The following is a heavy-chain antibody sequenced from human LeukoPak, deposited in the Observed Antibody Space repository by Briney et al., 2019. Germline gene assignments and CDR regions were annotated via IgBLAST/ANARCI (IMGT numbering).Heavy chain of an antibody. D-gene: IGHD6-13*01. Sequence: ASVKVSCKASGYTFTSYDINWVRQATGQGLEWMGWMNPNSGNTGYAQKFQGRVTMTRNTSISTAYMELSSLRSGDTAVYYCARDGSAAGPSNWFDPWGQGTLVTVSS. J-gene: IGHJ5*02. V-gene: IGHV1-8*01. CDR1: GYTFTSYD. CDR3: ARDGSAAGPSNWFDP. CDR2: MNPNSGNT.